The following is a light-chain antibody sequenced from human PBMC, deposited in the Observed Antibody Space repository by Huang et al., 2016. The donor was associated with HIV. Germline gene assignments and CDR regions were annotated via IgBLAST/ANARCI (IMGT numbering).Light chain of an antibody. CDR1: QGITDD. CDR2: GAS. Sequence: AIQMTQSPSSLSASVGDRVTITCRASQGITDDLAWYQQKPGKAPKLLISGASTLRSGGPSRFSGSGSGTDFTLTISSLQPGDYATYYCLQDHNYPRTFGQGTKVEI. J-gene: IGKJ1*01. CDR3: LQDHNYPRT. V-gene: IGKV1-6*01.